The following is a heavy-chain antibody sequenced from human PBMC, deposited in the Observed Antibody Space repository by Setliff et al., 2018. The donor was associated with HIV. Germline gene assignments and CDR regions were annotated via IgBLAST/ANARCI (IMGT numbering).Heavy chain of an antibody. CDR3: AKDRYKSLYTFDT. Sequence: GGSLRLSCEGSGFMFRNYAMHWVRQAPGKGLEWVAGIWYDGNSKYYIDSAKGRFSISRDNSKNTVYLQMSSLRAEDTAVYYCAKDRYKSLYTFDTWGQGTMVTVSS. CDR2: IWYDGNSK. CDR1: GFMFRNYA. V-gene: IGHV3-33*06. J-gene: IGHJ3*02. D-gene: IGHD5-12*01.